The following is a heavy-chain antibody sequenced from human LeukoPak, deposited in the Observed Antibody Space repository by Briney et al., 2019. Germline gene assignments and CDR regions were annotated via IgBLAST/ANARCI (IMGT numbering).Heavy chain of an antibody. CDR3: ARGRGSSSWYYFDY. D-gene: IGHD6-13*01. J-gene: IGHJ4*02. Sequence: SETLSLTCAVYGGSFSGYYWSWIRQPPGKGLEWIGEINHSGSTNYNPSLKSRVTISVDTSKNQFSLKLSSVTAADTAVYYCARGRGSSSWYYFDYRGLGTLVTVSS. CDR2: INHSGST. CDR1: GGSFSGYY. V-gene: IGHV4-34*01.